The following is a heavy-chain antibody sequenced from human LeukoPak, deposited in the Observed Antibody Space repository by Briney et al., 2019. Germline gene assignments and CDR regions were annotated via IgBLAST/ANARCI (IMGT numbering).Heavy chain of an antibody. V-gene: IGHV3-30-3*01. CDR3: ARDIYPFFSVAEYFDY. CDR2: ISYDGSNK. J-gene: IGHJ4*02. CDR1: GFTFSSYA. Sequence: GGSLRLSCAASGFTFSSYAMHWARQAPGKGLEWVAVISYDGSNKYYADSVKGRFTISRDNSKNTLYLQMNSLRAEDTAVYYCARDIYPFFSVAEYFDYWGQGTLVTVSS. D-gene: IGHD6-19*01.